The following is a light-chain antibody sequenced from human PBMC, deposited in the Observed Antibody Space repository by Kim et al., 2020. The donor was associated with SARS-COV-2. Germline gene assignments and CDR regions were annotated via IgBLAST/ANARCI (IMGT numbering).Light chain of an antibody. J-gene: IGKJ1*01. CDR3: QQYNTWWT. CDR1: QRINTN. V-gene: IGKV3-15*01. CDR2: SAS. Sequence: SVYPGERVTLSCRASQRINTNLAWYQQKPGQAPRLLIYSASTRATGIPARFSGSGSGTDFTLTISSLQSEDFAVYYCQQYNTWWTFGQGTKVEIK.